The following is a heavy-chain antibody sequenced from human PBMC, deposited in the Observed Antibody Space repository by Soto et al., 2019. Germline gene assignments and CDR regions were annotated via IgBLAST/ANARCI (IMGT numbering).Heavy chain of an antibody. D-gene: IGHD1-1*01. CDR2: IYHSGST. CDR1: GGSISSGGYS. J-gene: IGHJ4*02. CDR3: ARVPDNMTLGSQYLDS. V-gene: IGHV4-30-2*01. Sequence: SETLSLTCAVSGGSISSGGYSWSWIRQPPGKGLEWIGYIYHSGSTYYNPSLKSRVTISIDRSKNQFSLKLSSVTAADTAVYYCARVPDNMTLGSQYLDSWGPGT.